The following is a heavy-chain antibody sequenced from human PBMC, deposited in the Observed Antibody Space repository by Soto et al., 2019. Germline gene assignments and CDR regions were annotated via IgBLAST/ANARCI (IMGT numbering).Heavy chain of an antibody. J-gene: IGHJ6*02. CDR3: ARAGYRWGYYYGMDV. CDR2: IYYSGST. V-gene: IGHV4-30-4*01. D-gene: IGHD7-27*01. Sequence: IRQPPGKGLEWIGYIYYSGSTYYNPSLKSRVTISVDTSKNQFSLKLSSVTAADTAVYYCARAGYRWGYYYGMDVWGQGTTVTVSS.